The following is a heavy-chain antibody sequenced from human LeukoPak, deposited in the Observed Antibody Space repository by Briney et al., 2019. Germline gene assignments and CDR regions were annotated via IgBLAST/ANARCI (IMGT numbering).Heavy chain of an antibody. CDR2: ISSNGGST. D-gene: IGHD2-8*01. CDR1: GFTFSSYA. J-gene: IGHJ4*02. CDR3: ARAPRGVFPIGVDY. Sequence: SGGSLRLSCAASGFTFSSYAMHWVRQAPGKGLEYVSAISSNGGSTYYANSVKGRFTISRDNSKNTLYLQMGSLRAEDMAVYYCARAPRGVFPIGVDYWGQGTLVTVSS. V-gene: IGHV3-64*01.